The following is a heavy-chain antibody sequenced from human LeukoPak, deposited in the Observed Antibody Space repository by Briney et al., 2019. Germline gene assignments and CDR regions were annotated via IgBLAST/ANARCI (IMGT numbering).Heavy chain of an antibody. D-gene: IGHD2-8*01. CDR1: GYTFTGYY. CDR3: ARGPNHYYYMDF. V-gene: IGHV1-2*02. CDR2: INPDGDVT. Sequence: GASVKVSCKASGYTFTGYYMHWVRQGPGQGLEWMGWINPDGDVTKSAQKFQGRVTMTTDKSINTVFMELSGLTSDDTALYYCARGPNHYYYMDFWGKGTTVSVSS. J-gene: IGHJ6*03.